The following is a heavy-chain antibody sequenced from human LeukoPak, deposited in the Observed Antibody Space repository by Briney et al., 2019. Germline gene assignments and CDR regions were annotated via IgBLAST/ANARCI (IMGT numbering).Heavy chain of an antibody. CDR3: ARSRSGYSYDHAAFEI. CDR1: GDSISTYY. CDR2: IDYRGST. Sequence: SETLPLTCTVSGDSISTYYWSWIRQPPGKGLEWIAYIDYRGSTTYNPSLRSRVTISVDTSRNQFSLKLYSVTAADTAVYYCARSRSGYSYDHAAFEIWGQGTLVTVSS. J-gene: IGHJ4*02. V-gene: IGHV4-59*01. D-gene: IGHD5-18*01.